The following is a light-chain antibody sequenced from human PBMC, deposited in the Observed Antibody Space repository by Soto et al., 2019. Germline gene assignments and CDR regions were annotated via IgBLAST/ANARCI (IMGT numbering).Light chain of an antibody. J-gene: IGKJ1*01. CDR1: QSIRRD. V-gene: IGKV3-15*01. CDR3: QQHRYGPWP. CDR2: GAS. Sequence: EIVMTQSPPTLSVSPGERVTLSCRASQSIRRDLAWYQQKRGQAPRLLIYGASTRATGVPARFSGSGSGTEFTLTISSLQSEDFSVYYCQQHRYGPWPFGQGTEVEIK.